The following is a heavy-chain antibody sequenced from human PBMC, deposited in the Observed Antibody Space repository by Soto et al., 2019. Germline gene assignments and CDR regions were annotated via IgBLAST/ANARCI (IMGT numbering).Heavy chain of an antibody. J-gene: IGHJ6*02. D-gene: IGHD3-10*01. CDR3: AKDVKGLLWFGELRHWPYYYYGMDV. V-gene: IGHV3-30*18. Sequence: QVQLLESGGGVVQPGRSLRLSCAASGFTFSSYGMHWVRQAPGKGLEWVAVISYDGSNKYYADSVKGRFTISRDNSKNTLYLQMNSLRAEDTAVYYCAKDVKGLLWFGELRHWPYYYYGMDVWGQGTTVTVSS. CDR2: ISYDGSNK. CDR1: GFTFSSYG.